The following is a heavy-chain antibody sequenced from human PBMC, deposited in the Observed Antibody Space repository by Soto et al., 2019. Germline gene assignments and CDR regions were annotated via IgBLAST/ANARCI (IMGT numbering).Heavy chain of an antibody. Sequence: NPSETLSLTCTVSGDSISSANNYWSWIRQPPGEGLEWIGFISYSGTTSYSPSLKSRLAISLDTSKNQFSLSLTSVTAADTAVYYCARDKITGLFDYWGQGTLVTVS. CDR3: ARDKITGLFDY. V-gene: IGHV4-30-4*01. J-gene: IGHJ4*02. D-gene: IGHD2-8*02. CDR2: ISYSGTT. CDR1: GDSISSANNY.